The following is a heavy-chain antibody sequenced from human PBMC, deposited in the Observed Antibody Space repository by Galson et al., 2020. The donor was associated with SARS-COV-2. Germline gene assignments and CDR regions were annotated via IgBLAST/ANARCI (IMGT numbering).Heavy chain of an antibody. CDR3: ARFPTIAAPGSGNFYGLDL. CDR2: IYYSGST. J-gene: IGHJ6*02. CDR1: GGSISSYF. V-gene: IGHV4-59*08. Sequence: SETLSLTCTVSGGSISSYFWSWIRQPPGKGLEWIGYIYYSGSTNFSPSLKSRVTMSADTSKNQLSLKLTSVTAADTAVYYCARFPTIAAPGSGNFYGLDLWGQGTTVTVSS. D-gene: IGHD6-13*01.